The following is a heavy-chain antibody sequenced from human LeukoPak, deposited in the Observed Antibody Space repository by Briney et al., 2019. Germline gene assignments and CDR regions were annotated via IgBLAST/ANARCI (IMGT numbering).Heavy chain of an antibody. CDR2: MYYSVST. J-gene: IGHJ6*03. CDR1: GGSISSSHYY. V-gene: IGHV4-39*07. D-gene: IGHD4-17*01. CDR3: ARGPATVTISYYYYYYMDV. Sequence: SETLSLTCTVSGGSISSSHYYWGWIRQPPGKGLEWIGSMYYSVSTYYNPSLRSRVTISVDTSKNQFSLKLSSVTAADTAVYYCARGPATVTISYYYYYYMDVWGKGTTVTVSS.